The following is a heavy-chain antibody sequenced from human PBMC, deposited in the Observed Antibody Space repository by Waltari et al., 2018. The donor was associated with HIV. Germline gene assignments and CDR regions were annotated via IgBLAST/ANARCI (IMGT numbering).Heavy chain of an antibody. CDR1: GFPSRSYW. CDR2: ISSDGSTT. D-gene: IGHD4-17*01. Sequence: EVQLVASGGGLVQPGGSLRLSCAASGFPSRSYWMHWVRQAPGKGLLWVSCISSDGSTTNYADSVKGRLTISRDNAKNTLYLQMNSLRADDTAVYYCARENTMTYYDALDIWGQGTMVTVSS. CDR3: ARENTMTYYDALDI. V-gene: IGHV3-74*01. J-gene: IGHJ3*02.